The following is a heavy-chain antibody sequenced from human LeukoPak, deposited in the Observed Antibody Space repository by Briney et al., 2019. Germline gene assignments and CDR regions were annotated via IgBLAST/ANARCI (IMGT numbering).Heavy chain of an antibody. CDR3: ARHLSGVTGYTYGRGIDY. J-gene: IGHJ4*02. Sequence: ETLSLTCTVSGGSISSSSYYWGRVRQAPGKGLEWVANIKKDGSEKYSVDSVKGRFTISRDNAKKSLYLQMNSLRAEDMAVYYCARHLSGVTGYTYGRGIDYWGQGTLVTVSS. CDR2: IKKDGSEK. CDR1: GGSISSSSYY. V-gene: IGHV3-7*01. D-gene: IGHD5-18*01.